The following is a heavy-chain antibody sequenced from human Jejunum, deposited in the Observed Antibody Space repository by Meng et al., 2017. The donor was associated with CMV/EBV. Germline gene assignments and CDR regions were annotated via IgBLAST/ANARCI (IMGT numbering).Heavy chain of an antibody. Sequence: KAYGYTFSSSAIQWVRQAPGQRLEWMGWINAGNGNTKYSEKFQGRVTITGDTSASTAYMDLSSLTSEDTAVYYCARDRNWGPGTSDYWGQGTLVTVSS. D-gene: IGHD7-27*01. CDR3: ARDRNWGPGTSDY. CDR2: INAGNGNT. J-gene: IGHJ4*02. CDR1: GYTFSSSA. V-gene: IGHV1-3*01.